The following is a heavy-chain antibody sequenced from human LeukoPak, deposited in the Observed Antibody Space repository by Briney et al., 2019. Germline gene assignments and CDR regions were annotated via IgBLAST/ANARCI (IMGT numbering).Heavy chain of an antibody. J-gene: IGHJ3*02. CDR1: GFTFSDYY. CDR3: ARDRRYCSSTSCPSDAFDI. V-gene: IGHV3-11*04. CDR2: ISSSGSTI. Sequence: PGESLRLSCAASGFTFSDYYMSWIRQAPGKGLEWVSYISSSGSTIYYADSVKGRFTISRDNAKNSLYLQMNSLRAEDTAVYYCARDRRYCSSTSCPSDAFDIWGQGTMVTVSS. D-gene: IGHD2-2*01.